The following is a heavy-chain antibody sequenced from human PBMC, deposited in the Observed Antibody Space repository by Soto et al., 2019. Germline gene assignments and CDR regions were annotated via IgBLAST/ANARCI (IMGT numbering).Heavy chain of an antibody. V-gene: IGHV3-43*01. CDR3: AKDKEEQQLGSGMDV. CDR1: GFTFDDYT. D-gene: IGHD6-13*01. CDR2: ISWDGGST. Sequence: GGSLRLSCAASGFTFDDYTMHWVRQAPGKGLEWVSLISWDGGSTYYADSVKGRFTISRDNSKNSLYLQMNSLRTEDTALYYCAKDKEEQQLGSGMDVWGQGTTVTV. J-gene: IGHJ6*02.